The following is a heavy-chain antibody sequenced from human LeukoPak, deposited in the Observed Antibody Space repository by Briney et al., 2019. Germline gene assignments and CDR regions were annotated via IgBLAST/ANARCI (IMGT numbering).Heavy chain of an antibody. CDR2: ISSSGNTI. CDR1: GFTFSSYE. Sequence: GGSLRLSCAASGFTFSSYEMNWVRQAPGKGLEWVSYISSSGNTIYYADSVKGRFTISRDNAKNSLYLQMNSLRAEDTAVYYCAREPHGDFDYWGQGTLVTVSS. CDR3: AREPHGDFDY. J-gene: IGHJ4*02. D-gene: IGHD4-17*01. V-gene: IGHV3-48*03.